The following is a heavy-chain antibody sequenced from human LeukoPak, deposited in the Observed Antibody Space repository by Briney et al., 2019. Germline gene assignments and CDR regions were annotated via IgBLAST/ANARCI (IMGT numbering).Heavy chain of an antibody. D-gene: IGHD5-12*01. J-gene: IGHJ3*02. V-gene: IGHV3-74*01. CDR3: AIRLGRGAFDI. Sequence: PGGSLRLSCAASGFTFSSYWMHWVRQAPGKGLVWVSRINSDGSSTSYADSVKGRFTISRDNAKNTLYLQMNSLRAEDTAVYYCAIRLGRGAFDIWGQGTMVTVSS. CDR1: GFTFSSYW. CDR2: INSDGSST.